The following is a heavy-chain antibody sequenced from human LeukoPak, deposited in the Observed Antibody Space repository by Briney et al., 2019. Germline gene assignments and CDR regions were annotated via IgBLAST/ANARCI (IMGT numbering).Heavy chain of an antibody. D-gene: IGHD5-18*01. J-gene: IGHJ6*03. V-gene: IGHV4-34*01. CDR3: ARGRIQLWLRYYYYYMDV. Sequence: SETLSLTCAVYGGSFSGYYWSWIRQPPGKGLEWIGEINHSGSTNYNPSLKSRVTISVDTSKNQFSLKLSSVTAADTAVYYCARGRIQLWLRYYYYYMDVWAKGPRPPSP. CDR2: INHSGST. CDR1: GGSFSGYY.